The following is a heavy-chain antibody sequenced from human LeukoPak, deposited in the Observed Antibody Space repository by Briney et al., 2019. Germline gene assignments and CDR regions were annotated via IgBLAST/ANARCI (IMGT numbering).Heavy chain of an antibody. V-gene: IGHV3-21*01. Sequence: GGSLRLSCAASGFTFSLYRMNWVRQAPGKGLEWVSSITRSSDYRYYSDSVRGRFTISRDNAKDSLYLHMNSLRAEGTAVYYCAYLHSGGFAFDIWGQGTMVTVSS. J-gene: IGHJ3*02. CDR3: AYLHSGGFAFDI. CDR2: ITRSSDYR. CDR1: GFTFSLYR. D-gene: IGHD1-26*01.